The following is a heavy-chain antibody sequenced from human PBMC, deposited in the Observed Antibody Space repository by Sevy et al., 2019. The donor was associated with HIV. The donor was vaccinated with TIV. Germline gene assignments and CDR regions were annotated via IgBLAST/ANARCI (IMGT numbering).Heavy chain of an antibody. CDR3: ATHAGIAAAGRVFDY. Sequence: GGSLRLSCGASGFTFSYHYMEWVRQAPGKGLEWVGRTRNKADGYTTEYAASVKGRFTISRDESKNSLYVQMNSLKAEDTAVYYCATHAGIAAAGRVFDYWGQGTLVTVS. J-gene: IGHJ4*02. D-gene: IGHD6-13*01. CDR1: GFTFSYHY. CDR2: TRNKADGYTT. V-gene: IGHV3-72*01.